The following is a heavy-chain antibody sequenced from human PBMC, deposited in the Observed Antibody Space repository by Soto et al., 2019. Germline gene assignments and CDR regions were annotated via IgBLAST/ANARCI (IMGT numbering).Heavy chain of an antibody. V-gene: IGHV3-21*01. CDR3: ARDRYGDYAVDY. CDR2: IRSSFSYI. D-gene: IGHD4-17*01. Sequence: LRLSCAASGFTFSSYSMHWVRQAPGKGLEWVSSIRSSFSYIYYADSVKGRFTISRDNAKNSLYLQMNSLRAEDTAVYYCARDRYGDYAVDYWGQGTLVTVSS. CDR1: GFTFSSYS. J-gene: IGHJ4*02.